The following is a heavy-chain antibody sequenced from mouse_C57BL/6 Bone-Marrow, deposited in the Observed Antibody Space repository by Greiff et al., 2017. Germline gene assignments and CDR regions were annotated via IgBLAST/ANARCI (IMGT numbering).Heavy chain of an antibody. CDR3: ASLYGLDY. V-gene: IGHV1-4*01. J-gene: IGHJ2*01. Sequence: QVQLQQSGAELARPGASVKMSCKASGYTFTSYTMHWVKQRPGQGLEWIGYINPSSGYTKYNQKFKDKATLTADKSSSTAYLQLGSLTSEDSAVYYCASLYGLDYWGQGTTLTVSS. CDR1: GYTFTSYT. D-gene: IGHD1-1*01. CDR2: INPSSGYT.